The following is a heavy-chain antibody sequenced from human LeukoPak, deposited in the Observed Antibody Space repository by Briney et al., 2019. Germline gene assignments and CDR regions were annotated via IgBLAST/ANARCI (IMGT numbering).Heavy chain of an antibody. CDR3: AKDPHRFLEWLNPPDY. CDR1: GFTFDDYA. D-gene: IGHD3-3*01. J-gene: IGHJ4*02. CDR2: ISWNSGSI. Sequence: GRSLRLSCAASGFTFDDYAMHWVRQAPGKGLEWVSGISWNSGSIGYADSVKGRFTISRDNAKNSLYLQMNSLRAEDTALYYCAKDPHRFLEWLNPPDYWGREPWSPSPQ. V-gene: IGHV3-9*01.